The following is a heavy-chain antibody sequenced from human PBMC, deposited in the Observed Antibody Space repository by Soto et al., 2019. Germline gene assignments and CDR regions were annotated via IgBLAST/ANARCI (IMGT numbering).Heavy chain of an antibody. V-gene: IGHV1-18*01. Sequence: ASVKASCKASRYTFTSYGISWVRQTPGQGLEWMGCISAYNGNTNYAQKLQGRVTMTTDTSTSTAYMELTSLRSDHTAVYYRPRERLAARPGWFDPWGQGTLVTVSS. J-gene: IGHJ5*02. D-gene: IGHD6-6*01. CDR1: RYTFTSYG. CDR2: ISAYNGNT. CDR3: PRERLAARPGWFDP.